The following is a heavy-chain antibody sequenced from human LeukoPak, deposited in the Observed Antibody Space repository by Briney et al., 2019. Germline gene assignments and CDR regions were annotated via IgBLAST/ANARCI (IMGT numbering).Heavy chain of an antibody. Sequence: PSETLSLTCTVSGGSISSYYWSWIRQPPGKGLEWIGYIYYSGSTYYNPSLKSRVTISVDTSKNQFSLKLSSVTAADTAVYYCARDLSSRGYSYGYVDYWGQGTLVTVSS. CDR1: GGSISSYY. J-gene: IGHJ4*02. D-gene: IGHD5-18*01. CDR2: IYYSGST. CDR3: ARDLSSRGYSYGYVDY. V-gene: IGHV4-59*12.